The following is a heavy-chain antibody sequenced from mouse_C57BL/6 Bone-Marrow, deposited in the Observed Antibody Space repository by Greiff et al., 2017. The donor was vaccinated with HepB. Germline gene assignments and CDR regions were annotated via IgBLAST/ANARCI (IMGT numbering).Heavy chain of an antibody. V-gene: IGHV1-63*01. Sequence: QVQLQQSGAELVRPGTSVKMSCKASGYTFTNYWIGWAKQRPGHGLEWIGDIYPGGGYTNYNEKFKDKATLTADKSSSTAYMQFSSLTSEDSAIYYCGRLRYLGRSWFAYWGQGTLVTVSA. CDR1: GYTFTNYW. D-gene: IGHD1-1*01. CDR2: IYPGGGYT. J-gene: IGHJ3*01. CDR3: GRLRYLGRSWFAY.